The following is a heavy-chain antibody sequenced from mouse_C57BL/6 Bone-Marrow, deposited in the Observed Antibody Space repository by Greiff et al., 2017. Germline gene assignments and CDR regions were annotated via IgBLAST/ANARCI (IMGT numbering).Heavy chain of an antibody. J-gene: IGHJ2*01. Sequence: VHVKQSGAELVRPGASVKLSCTASGFNIKDDYMHWVKQRPEQGLEWIGWIDPENGDTEYASKFQGKATITADTSSNTAYLQLSSLTSEDTAVYYCTTAMITTHYFDYWGQGTTLTVSS. CDR2: IDPENGDT. V-gene: IGHV14-4*01. CDR3: TTAMITTHYFDY. CDR1: GFNIKDDY. D-gene: IGHD2-4*01.